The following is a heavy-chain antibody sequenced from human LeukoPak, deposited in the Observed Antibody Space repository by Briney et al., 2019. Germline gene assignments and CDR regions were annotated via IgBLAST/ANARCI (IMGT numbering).Heavy chain of an antibody. V-gene: IGHV3-48*04. CDR1: GFTFSSYS. CDR2: ISSSSSTI. D-gene: IGHD3-10*01. Sequence: PGGSLRLSCAASGFTFSSYSMNWVRQAPGKGLEWVSYISSSSSTIYYAASVKGRFTISRDNAKNSLYLQMNSLRAEDTAVYYCAKGGSGSYGDYWGQGTLVTVSS. CDR3: AKGGSGSYGDY. J-gene: IGHJ4*02.